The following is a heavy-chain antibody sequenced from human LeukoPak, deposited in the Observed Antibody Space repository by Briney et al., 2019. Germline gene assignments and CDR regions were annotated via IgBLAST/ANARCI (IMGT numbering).Heavy chain of an antibody. D-gene: IGHD6-13*01. J-gene: IGHJ4*02. CDR2: IYNSGST. CDR3: ARSAFLVTAPGLYYFDY. Sequence: SQTLSLTCTVSGGSISSYYWSWIRQPARKGLVWIGHIYNSGSTNYNPSLKGRVTMSVATSNNQFSLHLSSVTAADTAVYYCARSAFLVTAPGLYYFDYWGQGTLVAVSS. V-gene: IGHV4-4*07. CDR1: GGSISSYY.